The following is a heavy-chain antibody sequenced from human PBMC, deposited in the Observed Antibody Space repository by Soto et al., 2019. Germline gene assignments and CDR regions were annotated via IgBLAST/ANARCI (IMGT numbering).Heavy chain of an antibody. V-gene: IGHV3-30*19. CDR1: GFTFSSYG. Sequence: PSGSLKLCCAASGFTFSSYGMYWVRQAPGKGLEWVAVVSYDGSNKYYADSVKGRFTISRDNSKDTLFVQMNSLRAEDTAVYYCARDELPSGYYGMDVWGQGTTVTVSS. CDR3: ARDELPSGYYGMDV. CDR2: VSYDGSNK. D-gene: IGHD2-15*01. J-gene: IGHJ6*02.